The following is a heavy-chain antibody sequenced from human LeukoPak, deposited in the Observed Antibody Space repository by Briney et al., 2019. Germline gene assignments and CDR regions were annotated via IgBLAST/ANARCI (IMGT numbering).Heavy chain of an antibody. J-gene: IGHJ4*02. CDR2: IKEDGNEK. Sequence: GGSLRLSCAASGFTFSSYWMSWVRQAPGKGLEWVANIKEDGNEKYCVDSVKGRFTISRDNAKNSLDLQMNSLRAEDTAVYYCARDRNLTIAAAGLFDYWGQGTLVTVSS. V-gene: IGHV3-7*01. D-gene: IGHD6-13*01. CDR1: GFTFSSYW. CDR3: ARDRNLTIAAAGLFDY.